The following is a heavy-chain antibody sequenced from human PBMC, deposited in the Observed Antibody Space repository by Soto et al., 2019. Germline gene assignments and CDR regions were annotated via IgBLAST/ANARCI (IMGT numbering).Heavy chain of an antibody. CDR2: ISPK. D-gene: IGHD1-1*01. CDR3: ARDDAFANENAFDL. V-gene: IGHV3-33*01. Sequence: SGGSLRLSCAVSGFSFRTYGFHWVRQPPGKGLQWVAVISPKGHSDSVEGRFTISRDNSKDTLYLQMNNLRAEDTAVYYCARDDAFANENAFDLWGQGTKVTVSS. CDR1: GFSFRTYG. J-gene: IGHJ3*01.